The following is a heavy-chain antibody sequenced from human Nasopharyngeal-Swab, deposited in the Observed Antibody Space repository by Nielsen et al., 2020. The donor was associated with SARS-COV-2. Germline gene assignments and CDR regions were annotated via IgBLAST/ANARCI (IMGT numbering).Heavy chain of an antibody. J-gene: IGHJ6*02. CDR3: ARALWGSYYYGMDV. D-gene: IGHD7-27*01. Sequence: GESLKISCVASGFTFITYAMHWVRQAPGKGLEWVAVISYDGSNKYYADSVKGRFTISRDSSKNTLYLQMNSLRAEDTAVYYCARALWGSYYYGMDVWGQGTTVTVSS. CDR2: ISYDGSNK. CDR1: GFTFITYA. V-gene: IGHV3-30*04.